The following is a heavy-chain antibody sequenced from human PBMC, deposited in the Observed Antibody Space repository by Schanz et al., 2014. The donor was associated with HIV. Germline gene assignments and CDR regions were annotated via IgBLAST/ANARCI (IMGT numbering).Heavy chain of an antibody. CDR1: GFTFDRFW. CDR2: IKKDGSDK. Sequence: EVQLVESGGGLVKPGGSLTLSCAASGFTFDRFWMSWVRQAPGKGLEWVANIKKDGSDKYYVGSVKGRFTISRDNANNSVYLQMNSLRGEDTAVYYCVRETSSGVDYFDYWGQGTLVIVSS. D-gene: IGHD3-10*01. V-gene: IGHV3-7*01. J-gene: IGHJ4*02. CDR3: VRETSSGVDYFDY.